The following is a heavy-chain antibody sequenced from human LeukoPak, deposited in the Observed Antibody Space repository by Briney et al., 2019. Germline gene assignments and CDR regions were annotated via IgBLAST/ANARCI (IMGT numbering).Heavy chain of an antibody. CDR2: IYYSGST. D-gene: IGHD1-26*01. Sequence: PSETLSLTCTVSGGSISSYYWSWIRQPPGKGLEWIGYIYYSGSTNYNPSLKSRVTISVDTSKNQFSLKLSSVTAADTAVYYCARSNSGSYFGYYYYYMDVWGKGTTVTVSS. CDR3: ARSNSGSYFGYYYYYMDV. V-gene: IGHV4-59*01. J-gene: IGHJ6*03. CDR1: GGSISSYY.